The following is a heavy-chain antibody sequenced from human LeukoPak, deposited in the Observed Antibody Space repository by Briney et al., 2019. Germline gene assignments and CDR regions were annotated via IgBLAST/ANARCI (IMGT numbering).Heavy chain of an antibody. V-gene: IGHV3-30*02. D-gene: IGHD3-3*01. J-gene: IGHJ4*02. CDR2: IRYDGSNK. Sequence: PGGSLRLSCAASGFTFSSYGMHWVRQAPGKGLEWVAFIRYDGSNKYYADSVKGRFTISRDNSKNTLYLQINSLRSEDTAVFYCAKVRHSYDFWSGYYNFDYWGQGTLVTVSS. CDR3: AKVRHSYDFWSGYYNFDY. CDR1: GFTFSSYG.